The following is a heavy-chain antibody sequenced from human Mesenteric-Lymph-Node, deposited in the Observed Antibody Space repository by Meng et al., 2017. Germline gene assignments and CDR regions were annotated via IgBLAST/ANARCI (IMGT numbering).Heavy chain of an antibody. CDR3: TRVSLARSSWSYYYYGMDV. D-gene: IGHD6-13*01. J-gene: IGHJ6*01. V-gene: IGHV3-49*03. Sequence: GESLKISCTASGFTFGDYAMSWFRQAPGKGLEWVGFIRSKAYGGTTEYAASVKGRFTISRDDSKSIAYLQMNSLKTEDTAVYYCTRVSLARSSWSYYYYGMDVWGQGNTVTVYS. CDR1: GFTFGDYA. CDR2: IRSKAYGGTT.